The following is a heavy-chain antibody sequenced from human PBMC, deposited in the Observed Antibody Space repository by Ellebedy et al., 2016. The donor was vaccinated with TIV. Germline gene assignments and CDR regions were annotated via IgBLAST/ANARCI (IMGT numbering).Heavy chain of an antibody. V-gene: IGHV5-51*01. CDR2: IYPADSDS. CDR3: TRPIAGRVDAFDI. CDR1: GYSFTSYW. Sequence: PGGSLRLSCKGSGYSFTSYWIAWVRQMPGKGLEWMGIIYPADSDSRYSPSFQGQVTISADKSISTAYLQWSSLKASDTAMYYCTRPIAGRVDAFDIWGQGTMVTVSS. J-gene: IGHJ3*02.